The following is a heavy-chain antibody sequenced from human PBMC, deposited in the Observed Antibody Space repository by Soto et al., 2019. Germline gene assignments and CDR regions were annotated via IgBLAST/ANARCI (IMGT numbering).Heavy chain of an antibody. J-gene: IGHJ5*02. CDR3: ARNVEKVGARSKARFDP. D-gene: IGHD1-26*01. CDR2: INHSGST. V-gene: IGHV4-34*01. Sequence: QVQLQQWGAGLLKPSETLSLTCAVYGGSFSGYYWSWIRQPPGKGLEWLGEINHSGSTNYNPSLKSRVTISVDTSKNQFSLKLSSVTAADTAVYYCARNVEKVGARSKARFDPWGQGTLVTVSS. CDR1: GGSFSGYY.